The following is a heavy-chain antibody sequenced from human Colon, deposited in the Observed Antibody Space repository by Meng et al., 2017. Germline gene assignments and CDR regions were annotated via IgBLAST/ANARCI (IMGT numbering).Heavy chain of an antibody. CDR3: ARGRQRNYGDPYYFDY. CDR2: IYYSGST. Sequence: QVQLQESGPGLVKPSGTLSLTCTVSGGSISSYYWSWIRQPPGKGLEWIGYIYYSGSTNYNPSLKSRVTISVDTSKNQFSLKLSSVTAADTAVYYCARGRQRNYGDPYYFDYWGQGTLVTVSS. V-gene: IGHV4-59*01. D-gene: IGHD4-17*01. CDR1: GGSISSYY. J-gene: IGHJ4*02.